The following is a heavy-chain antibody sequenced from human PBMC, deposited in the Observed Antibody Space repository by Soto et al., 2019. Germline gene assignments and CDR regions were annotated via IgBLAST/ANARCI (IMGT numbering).Heavy chain of an antibody. D-gene: IGHD2-21*01. J-gene: IGHJ4*02. CDR2: INPDGSVK. Sequence: EVQLVESGGGLVQPGESLRLSCAASGLTFNTYWMTWVRQPPGKGLEWAANINPDGSVKYSVDSLKGRFTISRDNAKNSLYLQMNSLRAEDTAVYYGARARDYFFDYWGQGTLVTVSS. CDR1: GLTFNTYW. V-gene: IGHV3-7*01. CDR3: ARARDYFFDY.